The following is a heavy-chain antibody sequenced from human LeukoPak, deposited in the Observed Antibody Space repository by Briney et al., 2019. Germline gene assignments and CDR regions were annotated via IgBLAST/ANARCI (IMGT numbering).Heavy chain of an antibody. J-gene: IGHJ6*04. V-gene: IGHV1-18*04. CDR2: ISAYNGNT. Sequence: ASVKVSCKASGYTFTSYGISWVRQAPGQGLEWMGWISAYNGNTNYAQKLQGRVTMTTDTSTSTAYMELRSLRSDDTAVYYCARDGALLRNFDWPIRTHYYYGMDVWGKGTTVTVSS. CDR3: ARDGALLRNFDWPIRTHYYYGMDV. D-gene: IGHD3-9*01. CDR1: GYTFTSYG.